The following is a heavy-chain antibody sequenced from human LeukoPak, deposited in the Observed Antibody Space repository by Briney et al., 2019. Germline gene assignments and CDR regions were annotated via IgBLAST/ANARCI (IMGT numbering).Heavy chain of an antibody. D-gene: IGHD3-10*01. V-gene: IGHV3-21*01. CDR1: GFTFSSYS. CDR2: ISSSSYI. Sequence: MAGGSLRLSCAASGFTFSSYSMNWVRQAPGKGLEWVSSISSSSYIYYADSVKGRFTISRDNAKSSLYLQMNSLRAEDTAVYYCARERITMVRGVIGYFDYWGQGTLVTVSS. CDR3: ARERITMVRGVIGYFDY. J-gene: IGHJ4*02.